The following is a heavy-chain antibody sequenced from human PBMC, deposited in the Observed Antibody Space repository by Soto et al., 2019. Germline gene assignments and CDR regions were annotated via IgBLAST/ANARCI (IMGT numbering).Heavy chain of an antibody. CDR2: INHSGST. J-gene: IGHJ4*02. V-gene: IGHV4-34*01. CDR1: GGSFSWYY. Sequence: SETLALTCAVYGGSFSWYYWSWIREPPGKGLEWIGEINHSGSTNYNPSLKSRVTISVDTSKNQFSLKLSSVTAADTTVYYCAGQNDSSGPLDQYWGQGTLVTVSS. CDR3: AGQNDSSGPLDQY. D-gene: IGHD3-22*01.